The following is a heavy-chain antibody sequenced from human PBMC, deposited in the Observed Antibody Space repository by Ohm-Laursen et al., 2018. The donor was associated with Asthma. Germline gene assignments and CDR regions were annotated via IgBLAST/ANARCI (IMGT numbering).Heavy chain of an antibody. J-gene: IGHJ1*01. CDR2: ISTASTFI. Sequence: SLRLSCSAFGYTFSRYSIHWVRQVPGKGLEWVASISTASTFIYYADSVRGRFTTSRDNAKNSVYLQMNSLRADDTALYYCARIGPEWELPGREYSLHHWGEGTLVTVSS. V-gene: IGHV3-21*01. CDR1: GYTFSRYS. CDR3: ARIGPEWELPGREYSLHH. D-gene: IGHD1-26*01.